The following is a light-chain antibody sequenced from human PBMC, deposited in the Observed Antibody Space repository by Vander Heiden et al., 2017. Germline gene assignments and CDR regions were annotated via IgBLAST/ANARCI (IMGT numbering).Light chain of an antibody. J-gene: IGKJ2*01. CDR2: SAA. Sequence: DIQMTQSPSSLSASIGDTVTITCRPSQSISSYLNWYQQKPGEPPKLLIYSAARFQSGVPSRFSGSGYGTEFSLTISSLQPEDCATYYCQQSYRMPYTFGQGTKLEIK. V-gene: IGKV1-39*01. CDR1: QSISSY. CDR3: QQSYRMPYT.